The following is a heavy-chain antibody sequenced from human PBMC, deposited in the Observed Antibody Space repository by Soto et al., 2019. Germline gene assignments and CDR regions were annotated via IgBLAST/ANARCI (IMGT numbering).Heavy chain of an antibody. Sequence: PSETLSLTCAVSGDSISSGGFSWSWIRQPPGKGLEWIGYIYHSGTSFYNPSLKSRVTISVDTSKNQFSLKLSSVTAADTAVYYCARTGVPGIQLWPYFDYWGQGTLVTVSS. D-gene: IGHD5-18*01. CDR1: GDSISSGGFS. CDR3: ARTGVPGIQLWPYFDY. CDR2: IYHSGTS. V-gene: IGHV4-30-2*05. J-gene: IGHJ4*02.